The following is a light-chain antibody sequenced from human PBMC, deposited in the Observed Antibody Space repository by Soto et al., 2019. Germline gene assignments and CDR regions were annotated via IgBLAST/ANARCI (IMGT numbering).Light chain of an antibody. CDR3: QQYGSSPLT. CDR2: GAS. CDR1: QIVSSNF. V-gene: IGKV3-20*01. J-gene: IGKJ4*01. Sequence: EIVLTQSPGTLSLSPGDRATLSCRASQIVSSNFLVWYQQTPGQAPRILIYGASSRATGIPDRFSGSGSGTDFTLTISILEAEVVAVYYWQQYGSSPLTFGGGTKVEMK.